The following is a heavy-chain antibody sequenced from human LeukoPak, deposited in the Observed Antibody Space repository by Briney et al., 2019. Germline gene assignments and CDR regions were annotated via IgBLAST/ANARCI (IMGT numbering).Heavy chain of an antibody. J-gene: IGHJ3*02. D-gene: IGHD2-15*01. CDR3: ARGGSASI. V-gene: IGHV4-38-2*02. Sequence: PSETLSLTCTVSGYSSSSDYYWGWIRQPPGKGLEWIGSIYHSGSTYYNPSLKSRVTISVDTSKNQFSLKLSSVTAADTAVYYCARGGSASIWGQGTMVTVSS. CDR1: GYSSSSDYY. CDR2: IYHSGST.